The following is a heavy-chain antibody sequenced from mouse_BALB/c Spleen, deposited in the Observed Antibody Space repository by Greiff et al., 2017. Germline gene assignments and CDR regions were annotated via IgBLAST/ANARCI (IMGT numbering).Heavy chain of an antibody. D-gene: IGHD2-14*01. J-gene: IGHJ4*01. CDR2: IDPYNGGT. CDR3: ARGNYYRYGEYYAMDY. CDR1: GYAFTSYN. V-gene: IGHV1S135*01. Sequence: EVKLMESGPELVKPGASVKVSCKASGYAFTSYNMYWVKQSHGKSLEWIGYIDPYNGGTSYNQKFKGKATLTVDKSSSTAYMHLNSLTSEDSAVYYCARGNYYRYGEYYAMDYWGQGTSVTVAS.